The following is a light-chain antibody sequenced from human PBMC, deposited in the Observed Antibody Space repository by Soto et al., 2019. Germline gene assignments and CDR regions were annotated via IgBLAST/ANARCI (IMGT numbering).Light chain of an antibody. CDR3: QQYNNWPPSIT. CDR1: QSVSSN. Sequence: EIVMTQSPATLSVSPGERATLSCRASQSVSSNLAWYQQKPGQAPRLLIYGASTRATGIPARFSGSGSGTEFTLTISSLQSEDFEVYYCQQYNNWPPSITFGHGTRLEIK. CDR2: GAS. V-gene: IGKV3-15*01. J-gene: IGKJ5*01.